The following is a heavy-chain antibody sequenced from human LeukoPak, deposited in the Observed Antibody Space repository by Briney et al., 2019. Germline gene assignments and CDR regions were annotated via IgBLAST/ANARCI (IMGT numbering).Heavy chain of an antibody. CDR1: GFTFSSYW. D-gene: IGHD3-16*01. Sequence: GGSLRLSCAASGFTFSSYWMHWVRQAPGKGLVWVSRINSDGSSTSYADSVKGRFTISRDNAKNTLYLQMNSLRAEDTAVYYCARDLAYLYYYYGMDVWGQGTTVTVSS. CDR3: ARDLAYLYYYYGMDV. J-gene: IGHJ6*02. CDR2: INSDGSST. V-gene: IGHV3-74*01.